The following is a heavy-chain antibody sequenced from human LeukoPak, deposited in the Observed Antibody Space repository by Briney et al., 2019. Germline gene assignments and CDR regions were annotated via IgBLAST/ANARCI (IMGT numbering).Heavy chain of an antibody. CDR2: ISDSDGGT. J-gene: IGHJ3*01. Sequence: GGSLRLSCAASGFTFNSYAMSWVRQAPGKGLEWVSVISDSDGGTYYADSVKGRFTISRDNSKNTLYLQMNSLRAEDTAVYYCAKGVWQQLYVFDVWGQGTMVTVSS. V-gene: IGHV3-23*01. D-gene: IGHD6-13*01. CDR3: AKGVWQQLYVFDV. CDR1: GFTFNSYA.